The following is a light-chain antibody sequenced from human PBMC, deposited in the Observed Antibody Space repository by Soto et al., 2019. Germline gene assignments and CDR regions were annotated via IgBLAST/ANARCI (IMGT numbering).Light chain of an antibody. Sequence: IQLTQSPSSLSASVGDRVTITCRASQGISSYLAWYQQKPGKAPKLLIYAASTLQTGVPSRFSGSGSGTDFTFTIRSLQPEDFATYYCQQFNSYPRTFGGGTKVDLK. V-gene: IGKV1-9*01. CDR2: AAS. CDR3: QQFNSYPRT. J-gene: IGKJ4*01. CDR1: QGISSY.